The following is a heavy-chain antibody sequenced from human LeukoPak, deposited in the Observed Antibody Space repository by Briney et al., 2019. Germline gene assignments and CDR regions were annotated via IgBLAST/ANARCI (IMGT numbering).Heavy chain of an antibody. CDR2: INSDGSST. D-gene: IGHD2-15*01. V-gene: IGHV3-74*01. CDR3: RLGYCSGGSCSTLGSDY. CDR1: GFTFSSYW. J-gene: IGHJ4*02. Sequence: GGSLRLSCAASGFTFSSYWMHWVRQAPGKGPVWVSRINSDGSSTSYADSVKGRFTISRDNAKNTLYLQMNSLRAEDTAVYYCRLGYCSGGSCSTLGSDYWGQGTLVTVSS.